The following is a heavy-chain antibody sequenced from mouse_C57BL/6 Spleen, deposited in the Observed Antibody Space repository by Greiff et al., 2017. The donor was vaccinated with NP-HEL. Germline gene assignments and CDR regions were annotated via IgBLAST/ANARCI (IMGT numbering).Heavy chain of an antibody. CDR1: GYTFTSYW. CDR2: IDPSDSYT. V-gene: IGHV1-69*01. Sequence: VQLQQPGAELVMPGASVKLSCKASGYTFTSYWMHWVKQRPGQGLEWIGEIDPSDSYTNYNQKFKGKSTLTVDKSSSTAYMQLSSRTSEDSAVYYCARRMGRGYFDVWGTGTTVTVSS. J-gene: IGHJ1*03. D-gene: IGHD4-1*01. CDR3: ARRMGRGYFDV.